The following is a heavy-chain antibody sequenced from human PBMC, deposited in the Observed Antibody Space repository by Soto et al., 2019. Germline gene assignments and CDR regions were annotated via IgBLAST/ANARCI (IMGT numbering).Heavy chain of an antibody. D-gene: IGHD3-9*01. CDR2: VYYSGST. V-gene: IGHV4-39*01. J-gene: IGHJ4*02. CDR1: GGSVSSSSYY. Sequence: QLQLQESGPGLVKPSETLSLTCTVSGGSVSSSSYYWGWVRQPPGKGLEWIGSVYYSGSTYYNPSLESRVTISVDKSKHQCSLKLMSVSAADTAVYYCGRLEGLATISYYFDYWGQGALVTVSS. CDR3: GRLEGLATISYYFDY.